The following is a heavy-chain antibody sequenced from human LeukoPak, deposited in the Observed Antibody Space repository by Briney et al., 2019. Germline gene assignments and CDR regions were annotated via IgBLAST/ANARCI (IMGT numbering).Heavy chain of an antibody. J-gene: IGHJ4*02. V-gene: IGHV3-48*03. D-gene: IGHD6-13*01. Sequence: GGSLRLSCAASGFTFSSYEMNWVRQAPGKGLEWVSYISSSGSTIYYADSVKGRFTISRDNAKNSLYLQTNSLRAEDTAVYYCARASYSSSWYDYFDYWGQGTLVTVSS. CDR1: GFTFSSYE. CDR3: ARASYSSSWYDYFDY. CDR2: ISSSGSTI.